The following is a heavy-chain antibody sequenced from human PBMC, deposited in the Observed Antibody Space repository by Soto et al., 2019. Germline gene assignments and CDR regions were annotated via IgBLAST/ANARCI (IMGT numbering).Heavy chain of an antibody. V-gene: IGHV3-23*01. CDR3: EGSWT. CDR2: ISASGDRT. CDR1: GFTLTNYA. J-gene: IGHJ3*01. D-gene: IGHD5-12*01. Sequence: EVQLLVSGGGSVQPGGSLRLSCEVSGFTLTNYAMSWVRQAPGKGLEWVSQISASGDRTYYADSVKGRFTISKDRSKNTLFLQMDSLRGEDSAVYYCEGSWTWGQGTMVTVSS.